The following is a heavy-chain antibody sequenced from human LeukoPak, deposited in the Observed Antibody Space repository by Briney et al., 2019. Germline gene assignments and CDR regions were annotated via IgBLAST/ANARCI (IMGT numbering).Heavy chain of an antibody. CDR1: GGSISSSNW. CDR3: ASDSGSFPFDY. CDR2: IYHSGST. J-gene: IGHJ4*02. V-gene: IGHV4-4*02. Sequence: PSGTLSLTCAVSGGSISSSNWWSWVRQPPGKGLEWIGEIYHSGSTNYNPSLESRDTISVDKSKNQFSLKLSSVTAADTAVYYCASDSGSFPFDYWGQGTLVTVSS. D-gene: IGHD1-26*01.